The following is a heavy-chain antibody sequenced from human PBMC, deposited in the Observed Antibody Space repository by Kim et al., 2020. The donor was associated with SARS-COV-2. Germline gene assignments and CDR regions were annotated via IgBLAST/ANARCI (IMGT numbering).Heavy chain of an antibody. CDR2: TTRSGDGS. J-gene: IGHJ4*02. V-gene: IGHV3-64*04. Sequence: GGSLRLSCVGSGFTFSDYATHWVRRAPGKGLEYVSATTRSGDGSFYADSVEGRFTISRDNSKNTLYLQMNSLRLEDTSMYYCVRYGRSYGAVLWGQGTLVIVSS. CDR3: VRYGRSYGAVL. CDR1: GFTFSDYA. D-gene: IGHD5-18*01.